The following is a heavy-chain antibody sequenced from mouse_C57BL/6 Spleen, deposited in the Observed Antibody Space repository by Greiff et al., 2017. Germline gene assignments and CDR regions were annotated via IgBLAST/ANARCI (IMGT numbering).Heavy chain of an antibody. CDR2: IYPGDGAT. CDR1: GYAFSSSW. D-gene: IGHD1-1*01. Sequence: QVQLQQSGPELVKPGASVKISCKASGYAFSSSWMNWVKQRPGKSLEWIGRIYPGDGATNYNEKFKGKATLTADKSSSTAYMQLSSLTSEDSAVYYCATYIATVVATRTYWGQGTTLTVSS. J-gene: IGHJ2*01. CDR3: ATYIATVVATRTY. V-gene: IGHV1-82*01.